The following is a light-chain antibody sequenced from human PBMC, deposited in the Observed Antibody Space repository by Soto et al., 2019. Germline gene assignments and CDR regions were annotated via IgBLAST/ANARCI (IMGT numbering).Light chain of an antibody. CDR1: QSIGST. J-gene: IGKJ4*01. CDR3: QHYKTWPLS. V-gene: IGKV3-15*01. CDR2: DAS. Sequence: EILIKHSPATLSVSPGETATLSCGASQSIGSTLAWYQQKPGQTPRLLIYDASTRATGIPARFSGIGSGTEFTLIISRLQSDDFAVYYCQHYKTWPLSFGGGTKVDIK.